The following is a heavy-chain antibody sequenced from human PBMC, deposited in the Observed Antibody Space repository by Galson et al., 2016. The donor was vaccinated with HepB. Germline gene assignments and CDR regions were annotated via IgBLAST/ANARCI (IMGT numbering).Heavy chain of an antibody. CDR3: AREGGGYTSFWPEYYYGMDV. V-gene: IGHV3-21*01. CDR2: ISSSSAYI. J-gene: IGHJ6*02. Sequence: SLRLSCAASGFSISTYTMNWVRQAPGKGLEWISYISSSSAYIYYAESVKGRFTISRDNAKNSLYLQMTSLRPEDTAVYYCAREGGGYTSFWPEYYYGMDVWGQGTPVTVSS. CDR1: GFSISTYT. D-gene: IGHD6-13*01.